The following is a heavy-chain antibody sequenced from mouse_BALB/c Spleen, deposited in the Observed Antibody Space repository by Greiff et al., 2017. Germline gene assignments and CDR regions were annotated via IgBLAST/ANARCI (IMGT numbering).Heavy chain of an antibody. CDR3: NAPDYGSYYFDY. CDR1: GFNIKDYY. J-gene: IGHJ2*01. D-gene: IGHD1-1*02. Sequence: VQLQQSGAELVRSGASVKLSCTASGFNIKDYYMHWVKQRPEQGLEWIGWIDPENGDTEYAPKFQGKATMTADTSSNTAYLQLSSLTSEDTAVYYCNAPDYGSYYFDYWGQGTTLTVSS. CDR2: IDPENGDT. V-gene: IGHV14-4*02.